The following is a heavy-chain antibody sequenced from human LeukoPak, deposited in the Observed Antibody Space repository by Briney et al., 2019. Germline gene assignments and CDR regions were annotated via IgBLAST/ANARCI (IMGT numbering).Heavy chain of an antibody. Sequence: SETLSLTCTVSGGSISSYYWSWIRQPAGKGLEWIGRIYTSGSTNYNASLKSRVTMSVDASKHQFSLKLSSVPAADTAVYYCARDRDGVAVAGTDYWGQGTMVTVSS. CDR1: GGSISSYY. D-gene: IGHD6-19*01. V-gene: IGHV4-4*07. CDR3: ARDRDGVAVAGTDY. J-gene: IGHJ4*02. CDR2: IYTSGST.